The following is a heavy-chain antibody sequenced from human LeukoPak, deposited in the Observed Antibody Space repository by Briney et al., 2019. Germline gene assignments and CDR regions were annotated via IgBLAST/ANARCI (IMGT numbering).Heavy chain of an antibody. CDR2: IYYSGNT. D-gene: IGHD3-22*01. Sequence: SETLSLTCTVSGAPMSSYSWSWIRQPPGKGLEWIGYIYYSGNTNYNPSLKSRVTISVDTSKNQFSLKVSSVTAADTAVYYCASAHTSGMDYWGQGALVTVSS. CDR3: ASAHTSGMDY. V-gene: IGHV4-59*01. CDR1: GAPMSSYS. J-gene: IGHJ4*02.